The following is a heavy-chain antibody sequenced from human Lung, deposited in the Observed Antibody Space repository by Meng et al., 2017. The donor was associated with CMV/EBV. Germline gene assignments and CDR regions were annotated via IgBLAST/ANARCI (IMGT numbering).Heavy chain of an antibody. D-gene: IGHD2-2*01. Sequence: QVQLVQSGAEVTKPGASVKVSCKASGYSFTTYAMHWVRQAPGQRLEWMGWINAGNGNTKYSEKFQSRVTITRDTAASTAYMELSSLRSEDTAVYYCVRTGCSSSSCYDYWGQGTLVTVSS. CDR1: GYSFTTYA. V-gene: IGHV1-3*01. J-gene: IGHJ4*02. CDR3: VRTGCSSSSCYDY. CDR2: INAGNGNT.